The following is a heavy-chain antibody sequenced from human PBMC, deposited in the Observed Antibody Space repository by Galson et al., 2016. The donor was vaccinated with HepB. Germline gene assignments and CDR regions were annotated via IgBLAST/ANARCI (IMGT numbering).Heavy chain of an antibody. CDR3: ARGVDIETTIIKNGFHPYYFDY. Sequence: SVKVSCKASGGTFNSYAFSWVRQAPGQGLEWMGGVIPMFGSANYAQKFHDRVTITSDESTSTAYMELSSLRSEDTAVYYCARGVDIETTIIKNGFHPYYFDYWGQGTLLTVSS. CDR1: GGTFNSYA. D-gene: IGHD5-12*01. J-gene: IGHJ4*02. V-gene: IGHV1-69*13. CDR2: VIPMFGSA.